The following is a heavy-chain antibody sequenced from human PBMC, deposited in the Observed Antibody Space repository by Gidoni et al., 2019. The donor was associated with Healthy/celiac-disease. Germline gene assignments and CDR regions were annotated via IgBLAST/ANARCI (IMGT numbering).Heavy chain of an antibody. V-gene: IGHV3-11*06. J-gene: IGHJ4*02. CDR1: GFPFSDYY. CDR3: ARASAGTTLGY. Sequence: QVQLVASGGGLVKPGGSLILSCAASGFPFSDYYMSWISQAPGKGLEGVSYMSSSSSYTNYADSVKGRFTSSRDNAKNSLYMQMNSLRAEDTAVYYCARASAGTTLGYWGQGTLVTVSS. CDR2: MSSSSSYT. D-gene: IGHD1-1*01.